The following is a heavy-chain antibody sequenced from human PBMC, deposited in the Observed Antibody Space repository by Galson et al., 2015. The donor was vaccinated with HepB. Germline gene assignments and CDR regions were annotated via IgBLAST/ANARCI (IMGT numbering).Heavy chain of an antibody. D-gene: IGHD6-6*01. V-gene: IGHV1-69*06. CDR2: ITPLFGAT. Sequence: SVKVSCKASGGTLSNYVINWVRQAPEQGLEWMGGITPLFGATDYARKFQGRVTITADKSTSMAYMEVSSLKSEDTAIYYCAKSEYNTSSGQYFFDNWGQGTLVTVSS. CDR3: AKSEYNTSSGQYFFDN. J-gene: IGHJ4*02. CDR1: GGTLSNYV.